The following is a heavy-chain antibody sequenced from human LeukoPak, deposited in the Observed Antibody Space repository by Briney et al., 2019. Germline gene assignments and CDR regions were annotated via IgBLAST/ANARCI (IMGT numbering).Heavy chain of an antibody. D-gene: IGHD4-17*01. CDR1: GFIFSNHF. CDR3: AKALLNYGDYEGGYFDY. J-gene: IGHJ4*02. Sequence: AGGSLRLSCAASGFIFSNHFMEWVRQAPGKGPEWVAVISYDGSNKYYADSVKGRFTISRDNSKNTLYLQMNSLRAEDTAVYYCAKALLNYGDYEGGYFDYWGQGTLVTVSS. V-gene: IGHV3-30*18. CDR2: ISYDGSNK.